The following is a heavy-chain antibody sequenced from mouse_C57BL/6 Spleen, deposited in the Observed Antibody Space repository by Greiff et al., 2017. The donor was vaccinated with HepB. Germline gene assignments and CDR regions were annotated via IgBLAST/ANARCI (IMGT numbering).Heavy chain of an antibody. V-gene: IGHV1-82*01. CDR2: IYPGDGDT. CDR1: GYAFSSSW. J-gene: IGHJ4*01. D-gene: IGHD1-1*01. Sequence: VQLQQFGPELVKPGASVKISCKASGYAFSSSWMNWVKQRPGKGLEWIGQIYPGDGDTNYNGKFKGKATLTADKSSSTAYMQLSSLTSEDSAVYFCARDCPIYYYGSSYDAMDDWGQGTSVTVSS. CDR3: ARDCPIYYYGSSYDAMDD.